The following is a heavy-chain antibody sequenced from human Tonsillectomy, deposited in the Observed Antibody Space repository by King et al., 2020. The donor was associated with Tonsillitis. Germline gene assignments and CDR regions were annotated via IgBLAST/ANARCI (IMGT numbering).Heavy chain of an antibody. CDR3: ASSPWYYYMDV. CDR1: GFTFSDYY. CDR2: ISSSGSAT. V-gene: IGHV3-11*01. J-gene: IGHJ6*03. Sequence: VQLVESGGGLVKPGGSLRLSCAASGFTFSDYYMNWIRQAPGKGLEWVSYISSSGSATYYADSVKGRFTISRDNAKNSLYLQMNSLRAEDTAVYYRASSPWYYYMDVWGKGTTVTVSS.